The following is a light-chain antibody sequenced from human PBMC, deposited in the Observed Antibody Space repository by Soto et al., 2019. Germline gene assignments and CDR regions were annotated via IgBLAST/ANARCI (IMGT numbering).Light chain of an antibody. Sequence: DIQMTQSPSTLSASVGDRGTISCRASQGISSYLAWYQLKPGKAPKLLISTASSLQSGVPSRFSGSGSGTEFTLTINSLQPDDFATYYCQQYHIYSGTFGQGTKVDIK. J-gene: IGKJ1*01. CDR3: QQYHIYSGT. CDR2: TAS. CDR1: QGISSY. V-gene: IGKV1-9*01.